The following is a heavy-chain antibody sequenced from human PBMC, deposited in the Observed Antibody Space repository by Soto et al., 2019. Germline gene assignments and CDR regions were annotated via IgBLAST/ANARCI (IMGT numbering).Heavy chain of an antibody. CDR3: ARDLDDILTGPNFDP. D-gene: IGHD3-9*01. Sequence: ASVKVSCKASGYSFTNYGIHWVRQAPGQRLEWMGWINAYNGNTKYSQKFQGRVTFTSDTSASTVYMEMSSLRSEDAAVYFCARDLDDILTGPNFDPWGQGALVTVSS. CDR1: GYSFTNYG. V-gene: IGHV1-3*01. CDR2: INAYNGNT. J-gene: IGHJ5*02.